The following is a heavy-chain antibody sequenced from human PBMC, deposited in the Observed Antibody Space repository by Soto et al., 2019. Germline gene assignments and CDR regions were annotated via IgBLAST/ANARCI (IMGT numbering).Heavy chain of an antibody. D-gene: IGHD2-15*01. CDR2: ISYDGSNK. J-gene: IGHJ6*02. CDR3: ARACGWLCSGGSFLHPLRNYGMDV. Sequence: PGGSLRLSCAASGFTFSSYAMHWVRQAPGKGLEWVAVISYDGSNKYYADSVKGRFTISRDNSKNTLYLQMNSLRAEDTAVYYCARACGWLCSGGSFLHPLRNYGMDVWGQGTTVTVSS. V-gene: IGHV3-30-3*01. CDR1: GFTFSSYA.